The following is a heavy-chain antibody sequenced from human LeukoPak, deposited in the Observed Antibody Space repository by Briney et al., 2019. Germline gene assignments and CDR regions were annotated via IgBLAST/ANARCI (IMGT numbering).Heavy chain of an antibody. J-gene: IGHJ4*02. CDR1: GFTFSSYW. CDR3: ARGSEYSSSWYDY. CDR2: INSDGSST. V-gene: IGHV3-74*01. Sequence: GGSLRLSCAAPGFTFSSYWMHWVRQAPGKGLVWVSRINSDGSSTSYADSVKGRFTISRDNAKNTLYLQMNSLRAEDTAVYYCARGSEYSSSWYDYWGQGTLVTVSS. D-gene: IGHD6-13*01.